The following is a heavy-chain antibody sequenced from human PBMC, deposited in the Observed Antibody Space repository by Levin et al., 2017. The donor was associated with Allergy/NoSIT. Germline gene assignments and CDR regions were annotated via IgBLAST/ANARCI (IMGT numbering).Heavy chain of an antibody. CDR2: INPSGGST. CDR3: AREMGGYYDYYGMDV. J-gene: IGHJ6*02. D-gene: IGHD3-16*01. CDR1: GYTFTSYY. Sequence: ASVKVSCKASGYTFTSYYMHWVRQAPGQGLEWMGIINPSGGSTSYAQKFQGRVTMTRDTSTSTVYMELSSLRSEDTAVYYCAREMGGYYDYYGMDVWGQGTTVTVSS. V-gene: IGHV1-46*01.